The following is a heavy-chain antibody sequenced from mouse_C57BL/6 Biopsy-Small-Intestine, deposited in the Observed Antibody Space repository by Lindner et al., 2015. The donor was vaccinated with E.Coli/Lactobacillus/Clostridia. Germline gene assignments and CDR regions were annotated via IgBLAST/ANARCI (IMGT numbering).Heavy chain of an antibody. CDR1: GYSFSSYW. V-gene: IGHV1-80*01. D-gene: IGHD1-1*01. CDR3: ARGDYGSSYGGMDY. J-gene: IGHJ4*01. CDR2: IYPGDGDT. Sequence: VQLQESGAELVKPGASVKISCKVSGYSFSSYWMNWVKQGPGKGLECIGQIYPGDGDTNYNGKFKGKATLTADKFSSTAYMQLSSLTSEDSAVYFCARGDYGSSYGGMDYWGQGTSVTVSS.